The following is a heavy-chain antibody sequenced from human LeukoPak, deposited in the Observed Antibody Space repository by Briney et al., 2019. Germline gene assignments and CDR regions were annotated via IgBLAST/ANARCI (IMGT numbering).Heavy chain of an antibody. V-gene: IGHV3-74*01. CDR1: GFTFTNYC. Sequence: GGSLRLSCAASGFTFTNYCMYWVRQPPGKGLVWVSQICTDETTIRYADSVKGRFTISRDSAKNTLYLQMSSLRVEDTAVYYCVRGVPVTPGIDYWGQGTLVTVSS. D-gene: IGHD2-2*01. CDR2: ICTDETTI. J-gene: IGHJ4*02. CDR3: VRGVPVTPGIDY.